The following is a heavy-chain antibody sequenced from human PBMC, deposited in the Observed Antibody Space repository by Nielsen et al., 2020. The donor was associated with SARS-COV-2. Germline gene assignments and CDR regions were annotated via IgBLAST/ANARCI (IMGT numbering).Heavy chain of an antibody. CDR3: ARSTPYGTTWYGALDS. CDR2: ISSSGTYT. CDR1: GLSLRSYT. V-gene: IGHV3-21*04. J-gene: IGHJ4*02. Sequence: ESLKISCAASGLSLRSYTMHWVRQAPGKGQGWVSTISSSGTYTNYADSVKGRFTISRDNAKNSLYLQMTSLRAEDTAIYYCARSTPYGTTWYGALDSWGQGTLVSVSS. D-gene: IGHD6-13*01.